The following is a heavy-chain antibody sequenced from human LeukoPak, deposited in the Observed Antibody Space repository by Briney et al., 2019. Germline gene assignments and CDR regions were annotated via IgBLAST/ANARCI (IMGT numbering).Heavy chain of an antibody. CDR1: GGSVSGYC. J-gene: IGHJ4*02. V-gene: IGHV4-59*08. D-gene: IGHD3-10*01. CDR3: ARHGKTSLSGTGYFDY. Sequence: SETLSLTCTGSGGSVSGYCWTWLRQPPGKGLEGIGYICYTGNTIYNPSLERRIAISVDTSKNPFSLALRSVTAADTAVYYCARHGKTSLSGTGYFDYWDQGTLVTVSS. CDR2: ICYTGNT.